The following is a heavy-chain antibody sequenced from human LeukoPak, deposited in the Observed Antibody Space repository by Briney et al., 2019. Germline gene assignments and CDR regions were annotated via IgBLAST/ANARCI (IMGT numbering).Heavy chain of an antibody. Sequence: SETLSLTCTVSGGPIRSYSWSWIRQPPGKGLEWIGYIYYSGSTNYNPSLKSRVTISVDTSKNQFSLKLSSVTAADTAVYYCARGGNYYDSSGYYYFDYWGQGTLVTVSS. CDR2: IYYSGST. CDR1: GGPIRSYS. CDR3: ARGGNYYDSSGYYYFDY. J-gene: IGHJ4*02. V-gene: IGHV4-59*01. D-gene: IGHD3-22*01.